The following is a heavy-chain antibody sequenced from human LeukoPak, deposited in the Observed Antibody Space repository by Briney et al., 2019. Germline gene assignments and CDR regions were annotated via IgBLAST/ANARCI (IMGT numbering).Heavy chain of an antibody. V-gene: IGHV4-39*01. J-gene: IGHJ4*02. CDR3: ARHGSSGVVIPNFDY. Sequence: SETLSLTCSVSGGSISSSDYYWGWIRQPPGKGLEWIGTMFYSGITYYSPSLKSRVTISVDTSKNQFSLKLSSVTAADTAVYFCARHGSSGVVIPNFDYWGQGTLVTVSS. D-gene: IGHD3-3*01. CDR1: GGSISSSDYY. CDR2: MFYSGIT.